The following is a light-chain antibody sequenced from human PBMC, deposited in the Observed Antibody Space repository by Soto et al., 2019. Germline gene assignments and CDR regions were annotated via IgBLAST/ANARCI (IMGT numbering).Light chain of an antibody. CDR2: GVS. Sequence: EIVLTQSPGTLSLSPGERVTLSYRASQSISSSYLAWYQQKPGQAPRLLIYGVSSRATGIPDRFSGSGSGTDFTLTISRLEPEDFAVYYCHQYGSTPRTFGQGTKVEIK. J-gene: IGKJ1*01. CDR1: QSISSSY. CDR3: HQYGSTPRT. V-gene: IGKV3-20*01.